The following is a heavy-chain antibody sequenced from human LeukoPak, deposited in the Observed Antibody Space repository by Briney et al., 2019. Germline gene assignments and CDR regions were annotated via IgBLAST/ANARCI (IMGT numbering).Heavy chain of an antibody. V-gene: IGHV3-48*03. D-gene: IGHD2-8*01. CDR1: GFTFSSYA. CDR3: ATLGDDTNGYGDY. CDR2: ISSSDGTT. Sequence: GGSLTLSCAASGFTFSSYAMNWVRQGPGKGPEWLSYISSSDGTTYYADSVKGRFTISRDNAKKSLYLQMTSLRAEDTAVYYCATLGDDTNGYGDYWGQGTLVTVSS. J-gene: IGHJ4*02.